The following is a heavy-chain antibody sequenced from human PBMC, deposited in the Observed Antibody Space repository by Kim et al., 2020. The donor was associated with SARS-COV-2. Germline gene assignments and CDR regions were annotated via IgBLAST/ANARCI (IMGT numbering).Heavy chain of an antibody. Sequence: GGSLRLSCAASGFTFSSYDMHWVRQATGKGLEWVSAIGTAGDTYYPGSVKGRFTISRENAKNSLYLQMNSLRAGDTAVYYCARGDYIGVTMVRGVITPTRYYYYMDVWGKGTTVTGSS. CDR1: GFTFSSYD. CDR2: IGTAGDT. J-gene: IGHJ6*03. V-gene: IGHV3-13*01. CDR3: ARGDYIGVTMVRGVITPTRYYYYMDV. D-gene: IGHD3-10*01.